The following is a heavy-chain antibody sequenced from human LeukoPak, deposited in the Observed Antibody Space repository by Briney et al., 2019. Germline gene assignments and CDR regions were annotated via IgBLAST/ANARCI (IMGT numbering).Heavy chain of an antibody. J-gene: IGHJ4*02. V-gene: IGHV3-23*01. CDR1: GFTFSSYA. Sequence: GGSLRLSCAASGFTFSSYAMSWVRQAPGKGLEWVSAISGSGGSTYYADSVKGRFTISRDNSKNTLYLQMNSLRAEDTAIYYCARDSDVHCSGGSCTIFDYWGQGTLVTVSS. CDR3: ARDSDVHCSGGSCTIFDY. CDR2: ISGSGGST. D-gene: IGHD2-15*01.